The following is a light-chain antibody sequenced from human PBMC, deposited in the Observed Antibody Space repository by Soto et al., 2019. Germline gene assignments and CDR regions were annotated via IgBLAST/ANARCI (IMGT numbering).Light chain of an antibody. CDR3: AAWADSLNGYV. Sequence: QSVLTQPPSASGTPGQRVTISCSGSSSNIGSNTVNWYQQLPGTAPKLLIYSNNQRPSGVPDRFSGSKSGTSASLAISGLQSEDEAEYYCAAWADSLNGYVFGTGTKLTVL. V-gene: IGLV1-44*01. CDR1: SSNIGSNT. CDR2: SNN. J-gene: IGLJ1*01.